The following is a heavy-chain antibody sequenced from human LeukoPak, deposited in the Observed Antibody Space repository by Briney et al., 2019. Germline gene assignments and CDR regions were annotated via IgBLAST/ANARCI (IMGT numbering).Heavy chain of an antibody. CDR1: GFTFSSYG. CDR2: ISGSGGST. Sequence: GGTLRLSCAASGFTFSSYGMSWVRQAPGKGLEWVSGISGSGGSTYYADSVKGRFTISRDNSKNTLYLQMNSLRAEDTAIYYCAKRSRELLTWGQGTLVTVSS. CDR3: AKRSRELLT. D-gene: IGHD1-26*01. J-gene: IGHJ5*02. V-gene: IGHV3-23*01.